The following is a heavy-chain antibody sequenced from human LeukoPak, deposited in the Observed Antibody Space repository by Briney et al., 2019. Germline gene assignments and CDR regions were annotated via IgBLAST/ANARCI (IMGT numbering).Heavy chain of an antibody. V-gene: IGHV3-23*01. J-gene: IGHJ4*02. D-gene: IGHD5-18*01. CDR2: ISGTGYST. CDR3: AKDQGGYSFGYLSRFDY. CDR1: GFTFSSYA. Sequence: PGGSLRLSCAASGFTFSSYAMSWVRQAPGKGLEWVSAISGTGYSTDYADSVKGRFTISRDNSKNTLSLQMNSLRAEDTAVYYCAKDQGGYSFGYLSRFDYWGQGTLVTVSS.